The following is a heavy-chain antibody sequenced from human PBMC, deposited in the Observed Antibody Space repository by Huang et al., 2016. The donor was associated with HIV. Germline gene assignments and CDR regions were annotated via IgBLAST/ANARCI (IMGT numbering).Heavy chain of an antibody. D-gene: IGHD6-13*01. J-gene: IGHJ3*01. Sequence: QVRLVESGGGVVQPGASLTLSCSASGFPFSAYGMDWVRQAPGKGVELVSFIRYDGNNDYLIGSVKGRFTISRDNSNNTRYLRMNSLRPEDTAVYYCVKERGSSRARSSFDFWGQGTSVIVSS. CDR3: VKERGSSRARSSFDF. CDR1: GFPFSAYG. CDR2: IRYDGNND. V-gene: IGHV3-30*02.